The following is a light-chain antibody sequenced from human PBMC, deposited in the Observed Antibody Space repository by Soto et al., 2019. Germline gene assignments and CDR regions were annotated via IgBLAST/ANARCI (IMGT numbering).Light chain of an antibody. CDR3: QQYYHWLVT. Sequence: EIVLTQSPGTLSLSPGERATLSCRASQSVTSSFLAWYQQRPGQAPRLLMCGASSRATGISDRFSGGGAGTDFTLTISRLQSEDIAVYYCQQYYHWLVTFCGGTKVDIK. CDR2: GAS. J-gene: IGKJ4*01. V-gene: IGKV3-20*01. CDR1: QSVTSSF.